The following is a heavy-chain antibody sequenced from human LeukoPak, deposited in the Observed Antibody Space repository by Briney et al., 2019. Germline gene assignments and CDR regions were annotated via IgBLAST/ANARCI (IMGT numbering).Heavy chain of an antibody. Sequence: GGSLRLSCAASGFTFSSYGMHWVRQAPGKGQEWVSGVSGGGGSTYYADSVRGRFTISRDTSHNTLYLQMSSLRADDTAVYYCAKDVRIYPYYFDYWGQGTLVTVSS. V-gene: IGHV3-23*01. CDR1: GFTFSSYG. CDR3: AKDVRIYPYYFDY. J-gene: IGHJ4*02. D-gene: IGHD2-15*01. CDR2: VSGGGGST.